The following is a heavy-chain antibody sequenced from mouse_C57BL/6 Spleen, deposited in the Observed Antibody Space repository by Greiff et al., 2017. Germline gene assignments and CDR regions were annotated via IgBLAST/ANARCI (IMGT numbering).Heavy chain of an antibody. CDR2: ISSGGSYT. CDR3: ATRFSPSIGYGNYFDY. J-gene: IGHJ2*01. D-gene: IGHD2-10*02. V-gene: IGHV5-6*02. CDR1: GFTFSSYG. Sequence: EVKLQESGGDLVKPGASLKLSCAASGFTFSSYGMSWVRQTPDKRLEWVATISSGGSYTYYPDSVKGRFTISRDNAKNTLYLQMSSLKSEDTAMYYCATRFSPSIGYGNYFDYWGQGTTLTVSS.